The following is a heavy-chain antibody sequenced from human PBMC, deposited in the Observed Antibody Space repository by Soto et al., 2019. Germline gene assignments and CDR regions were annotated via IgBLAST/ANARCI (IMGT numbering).Heavy chain of an antibody. J-gene: IGHJ4*02. CDR1: GFTFSSYA. CDR3: AKVAKAVVVAEIDY. V-gene: IGHV3-23*01. Sequence: GGSLRLSCAASGFTFSSYAMNWVRQAPGKGLEWVSAISGNGGSTYYADSVKGRFTISRDNPKNTLYLQMNSLRADDTAVYYCAKVAKAVVVAEIDYWGQGTLVTVSS. D-gene: IGHD2-15*01. CDR2: ISGNGGST.